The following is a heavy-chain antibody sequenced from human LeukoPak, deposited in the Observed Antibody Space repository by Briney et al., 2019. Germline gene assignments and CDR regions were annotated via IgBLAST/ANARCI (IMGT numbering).Heavy chain of an antibody. Sequence: SQTLSLTCTVSGGSISSGDYYWSWIRQPPGKGLEWIGYIYYSGSTYYNPSLKSRVTISVDTSKNQFSLKLSSVTAADTAVYYCAILTGEHYYYYMDVWGKGTTVTVSS. CDR3: AILTGEHYYYYMDV. J-gene: IGHJ6*03. D-gene: IGHD7-27*01. CDR1: GGSISSGDYY. V-gene: IGHV4-30-4*08. CDR2: IYYSGST.